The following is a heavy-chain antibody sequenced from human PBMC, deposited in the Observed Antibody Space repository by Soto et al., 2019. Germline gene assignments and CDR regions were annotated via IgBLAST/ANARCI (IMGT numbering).Heavy chain of an antibody. CDR1: GGSISSYY. J-gene: IGHJ6*02. V-gene: IGHV4-59*05. CDR3: ARRNYYYYYGMDV. CDR2: IYYSGST. Sequence: SETLSLTCTVSGGSISSYYWSWIRQPPGKGLEWIGSIYYSGSTYYNPSLKSRVTISVDTSKNQFSLKLSSVTAADTAVYYCARRNYYYYYGMDVWGQGTTVTVSS.